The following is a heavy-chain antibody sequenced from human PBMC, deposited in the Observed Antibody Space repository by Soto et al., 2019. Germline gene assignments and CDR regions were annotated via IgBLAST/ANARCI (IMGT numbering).Heavy chain of an antibody. CDR2: ISWNSRNI. CDR3: AKDKSAPIITMFREVYAMEV. J-gene: IGHJ6*02. V-gene: IGHV3-9*01. CDR1: GFTFDEYA. D-gene: IGHD3-10*01. Sequence: PGESLKISCATAGFTFDEYAMHWVRQAPGKGLEWVSSISWNSRNIAYADSVKGRFTISRDSAKTSLYLQMDSLSTDDTALYYCAKDKSAPIITMFREVYAMEVWGQGITVAVSS.